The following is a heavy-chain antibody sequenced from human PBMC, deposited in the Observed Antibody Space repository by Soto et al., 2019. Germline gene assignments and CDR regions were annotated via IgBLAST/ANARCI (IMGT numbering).Heavy chain of an antibody. CDR3: ARAKDDSAIDYNVYYYYIDV. CDR2: ISSSSSYI. CDR1: GFTFSKYS. V-gene: IGHV3-21*01. J-gene: IGHJ6*03. Sequence: EVQLVESGGGLVKPGGSLRLSCAASGFTFSKYSVNWVRQAPGKGLEWVSAISSSSSYIYYADSVRGRFTISRDNAKNSLYLQMSSLRAEDTAVYYCARAKDDSAIDYNVYYYYIDVWGNGTTVTVSS. D-gene: IGHD3-10*01.